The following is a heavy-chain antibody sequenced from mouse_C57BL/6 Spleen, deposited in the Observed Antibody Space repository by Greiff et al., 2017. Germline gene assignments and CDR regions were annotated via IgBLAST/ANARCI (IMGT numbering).Heavy chain of an antibody. V-gene: IGHV5-6*01. CDR3: ARTIITTVRRAYFDY. J-gene: IGHJ2*01. D-gene: IGHD1-1*01. CDR1: GFTFSSYG. Sequence: EVKLMESGGDLVKPGASLKLSCAASGFTFSSYGMSWVRQTPDKRLEWVATICSGGSYTYYPDSVKGRLTISRDNAKNTLYLQMSSLNSEDTAMYYCARTIITTVRRAYFDYWGQGTTLTVSS. CDR2: ICSGGSYT.